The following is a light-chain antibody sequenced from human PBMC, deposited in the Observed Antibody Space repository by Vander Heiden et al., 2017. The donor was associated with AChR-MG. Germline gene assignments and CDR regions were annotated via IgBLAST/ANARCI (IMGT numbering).Light chain of an antibody. V-gene: IGLV2-11*01. CDR1: SSDVGGYNY. CDR3: CSYAGTSYV. Sequence: QPALTQPPSVSASPGQSVTISCAGTSSDVGGYNYVSWYQQHPDKAPKLILYDVNKRPSGVPDRFSGSRSGNTASLTISGLQAEDEADYYCCSYAGTSYVFGTGTDVTVL. J-gene: IGLJ1*01. CDR2: DVN.